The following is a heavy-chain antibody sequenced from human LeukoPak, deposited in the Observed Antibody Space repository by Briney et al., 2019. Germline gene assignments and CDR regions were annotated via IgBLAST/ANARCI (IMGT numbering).Heavy chain of an antibody. CDR3: AQDTNDYGDYYGMDV. Sequence: SGPALVKPTQTLTLTCTFSGFSLSTSGMCVSWIRQPPGKALEWLALIDWDDDKYYSTSLKTRLTISKDTSKNQVVLTMTNMDPVDTATYYCAQDTNDYGDYYGMDVWGQGTTVTVSS. D-gene: IGHD4-17*01. CDR2: IDWDDDK. V-gene: IGHV2-70*01. CDR1: GFSLSTSGMC. J-gene: IGHJ6*02.